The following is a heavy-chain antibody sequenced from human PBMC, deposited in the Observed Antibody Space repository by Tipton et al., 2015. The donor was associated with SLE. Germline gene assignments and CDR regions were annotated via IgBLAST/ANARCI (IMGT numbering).Heavy chain of an antibody. CDR2: INHSGST. Sequence: LRLSCAVYGGSFSDYSWSWIRQPPGKGLEWIGEINHSGSTNYNPSLKSRVTISIDTSKNQFSLRLSSVTAADTAVYYCARDCTTGVCYTTSLDYWGQGTLVTVSP. D-gene: IGHD2-8*01. CDR1: GGSFSDYS. V-gene: IGHV4-34*01. CDR3: ARDCTTGVCYTTSLDY. J-gene: IGHJ4*02.